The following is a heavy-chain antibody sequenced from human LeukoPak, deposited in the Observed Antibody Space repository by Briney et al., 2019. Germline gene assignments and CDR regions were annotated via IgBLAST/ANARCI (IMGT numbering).Heavy chain of an antibody. CDR3: ARRRMAGTSDYYYMDV. CDR1: GGSISSGSYY. CDR2: IYTSGST. J-gene: IGHJ6*03. Sequence: SQTLSLTCTVSGGSISSGSYYWSWIRQPAGKGLEWIGRIYTSGSTNYNPSLKSRFTISVDTSKNQFSLKLSSVTAADTAVYYCARRRMAGTSDYYYMDVWGKGTTVTVSS. V-gene: IGHV4-61*02. D-gene: IGHD6-19*01.